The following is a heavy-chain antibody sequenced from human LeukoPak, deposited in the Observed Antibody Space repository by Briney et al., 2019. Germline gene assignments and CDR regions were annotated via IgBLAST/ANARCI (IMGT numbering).Heavy chain of an antibody. CDR3: ARSDTAMVEWYFDL. J-gene: IGHJ2*01. CDR1: GGSISSYY. CDR2: IYTSGST. Sequence: SETLSLTCTVSGGSISSYYWSWIRQPAGKGLEWIGRIYTSGSTNYNPSLKSRVTMSVDTSKNQFSLKLSSVTAADTAVYYCARSDTAMVEWYFDLWGRGTLVTVSS. D-gene: IGHD5-18*01. V-gene: IGHV4-4*07.